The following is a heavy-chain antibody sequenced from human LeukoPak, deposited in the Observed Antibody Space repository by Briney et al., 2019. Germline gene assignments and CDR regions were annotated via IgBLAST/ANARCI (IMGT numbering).Heavy chain of an antibody. CDR2: IYYSGST. Sequence: PSETLSLTCTVSGGSISSYYWSWIRQPPGKGLEWIGYIYYSGSTNYNPFLKSRVTISVDTSKNQFSLKLSSVTAADTAVYYCARGVLGYCSSTSCLKPYYFDYWGQGTLVTVSS. J-gene: IGHJ4*02. V-gene: IGHV4-59*01. CDR1: GGSISSYY. CDR3: ARGVLGYCSSTSCLKPYYFDY. D-gene: IGHD2-2*01.